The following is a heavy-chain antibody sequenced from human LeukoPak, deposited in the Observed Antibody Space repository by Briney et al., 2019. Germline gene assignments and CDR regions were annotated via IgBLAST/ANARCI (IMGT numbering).Heavy chain of an antibody. CDR2: INPNSGGT. V-gene: IGHV1-2*02. CDR1: GYTLTSYD. J-gene: IGHJ4*02. D-gene: IGHD3-22*01. Sequence: ASVKLSCKASGYTLTSYDINWVRQATGQGLECMGWINPNSGGTNYAQKFQGRVTMTRDTSISTAYMELSRLRSDDTAVYYCARERIAGTYYYDSSGYPTFNYWGQGTLVTVSS. CDR3: ARERIAGTYYYDSSGYPTFNY.